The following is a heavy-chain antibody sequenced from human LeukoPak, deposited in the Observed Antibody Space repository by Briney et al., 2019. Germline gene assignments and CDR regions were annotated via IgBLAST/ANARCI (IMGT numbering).Heavy chain of an antibody. V-gene: IGHV4-59*01. CDR3: ARGVPHLDV. D-gene: IGHD3-10*01. Sequence: NSSETLSLTCTVSGGSISGYYWSWIRQPPGKGLEWMGFIYDSGSTNYNPSLKSRLTISADTSKNQFSLKLNSVTAADTAVYYCARGVPHLDVWGQGTTVTVSS. CDR1: GGSISGYY. CDR2: IYDSGST. J-gene: IGHJ6*02.